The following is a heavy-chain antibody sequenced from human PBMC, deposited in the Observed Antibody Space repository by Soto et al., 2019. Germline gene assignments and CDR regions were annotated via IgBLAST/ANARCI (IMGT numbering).Heavy chain of an antibody. D-gene: IGHD2-21*02. CDR2: INPSGGST. CDR1: GYTFTSYY. J-gene: IGHJ4*02. Sequence: GASVKVSCKASGYTFTSYYMHWVRQAPGQGLEWMGIINPSGGSTSYAQKFQGRVTMTRDTSTSTVYMELSGLRSEDTAVYYCARVRAYCGGDCPFDYWGQGTLVTVSS. CDR3: ARVRAYCGGDCPFDY. V-gene: IGHV1-46*03.